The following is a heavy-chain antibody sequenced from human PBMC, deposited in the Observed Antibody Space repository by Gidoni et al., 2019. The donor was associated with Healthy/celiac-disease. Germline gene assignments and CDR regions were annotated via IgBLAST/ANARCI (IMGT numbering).Heavy chain of an antibody. D-gene: IGHD3-10*01. V-gene: IGHV4-34*01. CDR3: ARRSPYRYYYGSGTRYYFDY. CDR1: GGSFSGYY. Sequence: QVQLQQWGAGLLKPSETLSLTCAVYGGSFSGYYWSWIRQPPGKGLEWIGEINHSGSTNYNPSLKSRVTISVDTSKNQFSLKLSSVTAADTAVYYCARRSPYRYYYGSGTRYYFDYWGQGTLVTVSS. CDR2: INHSGST. J-gene: IGHJ4*02.